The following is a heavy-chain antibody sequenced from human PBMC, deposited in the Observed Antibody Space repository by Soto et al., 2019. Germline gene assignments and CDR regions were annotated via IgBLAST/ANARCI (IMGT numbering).Heavy chain of an antibody. Sequence: GGSLRLSCAASGFTFSSYSMNWVRQAPGKGLEWVSSISSSSSYIYYADSVKGRFTISRDNAKNSLYLQMNSLRAEDTAVYYCAREEGDIDYYGMDVWGQGTTVTVSS. CDR3: AREEGDIDYYGMDV. J-gene: IGHJ6*02. CDR2: ISSSSSYI. V-gene: IGHV3-21*01. CDR1: GFTFSSYS. D-gene: IGHD2-15*01.